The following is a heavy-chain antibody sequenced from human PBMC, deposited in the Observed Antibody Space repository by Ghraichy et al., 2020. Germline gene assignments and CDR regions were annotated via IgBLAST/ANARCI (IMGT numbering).Heavy chain of an antibody. Sequence: NISLTCAVSGDSLSSSGVAWNWIRQSPSRGLEWLGRTYYRSKWNNDYAVSMKSRITINPDTSENQFSLQLNSVTPEDTAVYYCARGKFNSFDIWGQGAMVTVSS. CDR3: ARGKFNSFDI. CDR1: GDSLSSSGVA. CDR2: TYYRSKWNN. J-gene: IGHJ3*02. V-gene: IGHV6-1*01.